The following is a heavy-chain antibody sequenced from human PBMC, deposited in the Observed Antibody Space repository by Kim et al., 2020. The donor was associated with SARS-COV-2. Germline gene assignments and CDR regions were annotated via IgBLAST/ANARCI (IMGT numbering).Heavy chain of an antibody. CDR3: ARDRSSRD. D-gene: IGHD6-13*01. CDR2: GTT. Sequence: GTTSYATKFQGRVTMTRDTSTSTLYMEVSSLRSEDTAIYYCARDRSSRDWGQGTLVTVSS. V-gene: IGHV1-46*01. J-gene: IGHJ4*02.